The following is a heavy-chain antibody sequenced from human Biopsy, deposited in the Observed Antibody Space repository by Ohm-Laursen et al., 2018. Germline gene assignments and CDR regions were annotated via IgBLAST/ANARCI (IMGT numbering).Heavy chain of an antibody. CDR2: INPHSGTT. CDR3: AKGQDLRGGAEYFQH. V-gene: IGHV1-2*02. J-gene: IGHJ1*01. Sequence: ASVKASCKASGYTFTGQYLDWVRQVPGQGLEWMEWINPHSGTTKFAQDFQGRATMTRDTSITTAYMELRRLRSDDTAVYYCAKGQDLRGGAEYFQHWGQGALVTVSS. D-gene: IGHD2-15*01. CDR1: GYTFTGQY.